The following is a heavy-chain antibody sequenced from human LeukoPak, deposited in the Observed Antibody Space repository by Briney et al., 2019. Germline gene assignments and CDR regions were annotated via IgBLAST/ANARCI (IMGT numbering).Heavy chain of an antibody. CDR3: ATTSSGYYPLLGGSLDY. CDR2: IYSGGST. J-gene: IGHJ4*02. D-gene: IGHD3-22*01. Sequence: PGGSLRLSCAASGFTVSSNYMSWVRQAPGKGLEWVSVIYSGGSTYYADSVKGRFTISRDNSKNTLYLQMNSLRAEDTAVYYCATTSSGYYPLLGGSLDYWGQGTLVTVSS. CDR1: GFTVSSNY. V-gene: IGHV3-66*02.